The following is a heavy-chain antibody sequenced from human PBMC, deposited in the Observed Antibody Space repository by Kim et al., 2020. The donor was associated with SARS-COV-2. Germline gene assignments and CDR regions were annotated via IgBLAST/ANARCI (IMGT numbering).Heavy chain of an antibody. CDR3: ARDWWELRVLLDY. D-gene: IGHD1-26*01. Sequence: YAQKFQGRVTITADKSTSTAYMELSSLRSEDTAVYYCARDWWELRVLLDYWGQGTLVTVSS. V-gene: IGHV1-69*04. J-gene: IGHJ4*02.